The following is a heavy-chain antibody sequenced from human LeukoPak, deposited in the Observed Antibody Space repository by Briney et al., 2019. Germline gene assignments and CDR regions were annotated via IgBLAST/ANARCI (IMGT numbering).Heavy chain of an antibody. Sequence: PGGSLRLSCAASGFTFRSYWMSWVRQAPGKGLEWVANINQDGSEKNYVDSVKGRFTIFRDNPKDSLYLEMDSLRVEDTAVYYCEREYDYGDPGIDYWGQGALVTVSS. CDR2: INQDGSEK. CDR1: GFTFRSYW. V-gene: IGHV3-7*01. CDR3: EREYDYGDPGIDY. J-gene: IGHJ4*02. D-gene: IGHD4-17*01.